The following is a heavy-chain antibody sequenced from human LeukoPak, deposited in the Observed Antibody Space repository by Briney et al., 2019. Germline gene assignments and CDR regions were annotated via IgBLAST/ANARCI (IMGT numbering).Heavy chain of an antibody. CDR2: IYTSGST. CDR1: GGSISSGSYY. J-gene: IGHJ4*02. CDR3: ARGAQGVSFDY. Sequence: SETLSLTCTVSGGSISSGSYYWSWIRQPAGKGLEWIGRIYTSGSTNYNHSLKSRVTISVDTSKNQFSLKLSSVTAADTAVYYCARGAQGVSFDYWGQGTLVTVSS. V-gene: IGHV4-61*02. D-gene: IGHD2-8*01.